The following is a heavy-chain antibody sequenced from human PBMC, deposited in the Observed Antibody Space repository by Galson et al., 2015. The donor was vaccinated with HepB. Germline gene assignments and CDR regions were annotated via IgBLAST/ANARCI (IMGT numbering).Heavy chain of an antibody. CDR2: INPSGGST. CDR1: GYTFTSYY. Sequence: SVKVSCKASGYTFTSYYMHWVRQAPGQGLEWMGIINPSGGSTSYAQKLQGRVTMTRDTSTSTVYMELSSLRSEDTAVYYCASERYSSSPFHYGMDVWGQGTTVTVSS. V-gene: IGHV1-46*04. D-gene: IGHD6-13*01. J-gene: IGHJ6*02. CDR3: ASERYSSSPFHYGMDV.